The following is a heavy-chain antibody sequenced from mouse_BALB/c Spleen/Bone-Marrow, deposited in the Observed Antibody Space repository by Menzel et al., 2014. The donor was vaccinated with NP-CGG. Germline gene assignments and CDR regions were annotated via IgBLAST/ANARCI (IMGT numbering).Heavy chain of an antibody. Sequence: VQLKESGGGLVQPGGSMKLSCVAPGFTFXNYWMNWVRQSPEKGLEWVAEIRLKSNNYATHYAESVKGRFTISRDDSKSSVYLQMNNLRAGDTGIYYCTRNWDYFDYWGQGTTLTVSS. CDR2: IRLKSNNYAT. D-gene: IGHD4-1*01. V-gene: IGHV6-6*02. J-gene: IGHJ2*01. CDR3: TRNWDYFDY. CDR1: GFTFXNYW.